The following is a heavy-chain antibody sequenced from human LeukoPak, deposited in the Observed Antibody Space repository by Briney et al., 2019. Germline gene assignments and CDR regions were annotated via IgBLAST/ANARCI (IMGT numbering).Heavy chain of an antibody. CDR3: ARRPTTMNAFDI. D-gene: IGHD3-22*01. CDR1: GGSISSSSYY. J-gene: IGHJ3*02. V-gene: IGHV4-39*01. Sequence: PSETLSLTCTVSGGSISSSSYYWGGVRQPPGKGLEWIGSIRYTHTGSTYYNPSLKSRVTMSGDTSKNQFSLKVTSVTAADTAVYYCARRPTTMNAFDIWGQGTMVTVSS. CDR2: IRYTHTGST.